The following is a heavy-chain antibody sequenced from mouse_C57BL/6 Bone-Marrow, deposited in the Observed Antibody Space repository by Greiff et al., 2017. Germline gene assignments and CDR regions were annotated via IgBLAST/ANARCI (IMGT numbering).Heavy chain of an antibody. D-gene: IGHD1-1*01. V-gene: IGHV5-6*01. Sequence: EVKVVESGGDLVKPGGSLKLSCAASGFTFSSYGMSWVRQTPDKRLEWFATISSGGSYTYYPDSVKGRFNISRDNAKNTLYLQMSSLKSEDTAMYCCALHPYYDGSSYWDFDVWGTGTTVTVST. CDR1: GFTFSSYG. J-gene: IGHJ1*03. CDR3: ALHPYYDGSSYWDFDV. CDR2: ISSGGSYT.